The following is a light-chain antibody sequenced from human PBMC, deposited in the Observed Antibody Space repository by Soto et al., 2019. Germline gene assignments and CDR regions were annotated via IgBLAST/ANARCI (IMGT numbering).Light chain of an antibody. J-gene: IGKJ5*01. Sequence: ETVLPQSQAPLSLSPGERSTLSCRASQSVHSYLAWYQQKPGQGPRLLIYDASKRATGVPARFSGSGSGTDFTLTIISLEPEDFALYYCQQRSDWTTFGPGTRLEIK. V-gene: IGKV3-11*01. CDR2: DAS. CDR3: QQRSDWTT. CDR1: QSVHSY.